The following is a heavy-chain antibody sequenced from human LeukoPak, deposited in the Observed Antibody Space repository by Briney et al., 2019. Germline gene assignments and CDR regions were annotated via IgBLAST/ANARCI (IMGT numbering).Heavy chain of an antibody. D-gene: IGHD4-11*01. Sequence: PGGSLRLSCAASVVTFRIYWMSWIRQAPGKGLEWVANIKQDGSEKYYVDSVKGRFTISRDNAKNSLYLQMNSLRAEDTAVYYCAMEADYSDYALSAFDIWGQGTMVTVSS. V-gene: IGHV3-7*04. CDR2: IKQDGSEK. CDR1: VVTFRIYW. J-gene: IGHJ3*02. CDR3: AMEADYSDYALSAFDI.